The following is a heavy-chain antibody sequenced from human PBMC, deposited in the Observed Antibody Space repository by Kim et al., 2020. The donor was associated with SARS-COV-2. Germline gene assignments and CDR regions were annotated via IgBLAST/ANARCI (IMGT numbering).Heavy chain of an antibody. Sequence: SETLSLTCAVYGGSFSGYYWSWIRQPPGKGLEWIGEINHGGITNYNPSLKSRVTISLDTSKNQFSLKLTSVTAADTAVYYCARGGSAPEPYDIFTAYNLYYFDYWGQGTLVTVSS. J-gene: IGHJ4*02. D-gene: IGHD3-9*01. CDR2: INHGGIT. V-gene: IGHV4-34*01. CDR3: ARGGSAPEPYDIFTAYNLYYFDY. CDR1: GGSFSGYY.